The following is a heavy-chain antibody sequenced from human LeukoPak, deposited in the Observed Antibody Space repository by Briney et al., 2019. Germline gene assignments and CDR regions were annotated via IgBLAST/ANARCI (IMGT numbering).Heavy chain of an antibody. D-gene: IGHD3-3*02. CDR1: GFTFSTSW. J-gene: IGHJ6*03. Sequence: GGSLRLSCAASGFTFSTSWMTWVRQAPGKGLEWVANINGDGSLNGHVASVKGRFTISRDNAKNSVYLQMISLRDEDTAVYYCAKDQHLRVFPYYYYMDVWGKGTTVTVSS. V-gene: IGHV3-7*01. CDR3: AKDQHLRVFPYYYYMDV. CDR2: INGDGSLN.